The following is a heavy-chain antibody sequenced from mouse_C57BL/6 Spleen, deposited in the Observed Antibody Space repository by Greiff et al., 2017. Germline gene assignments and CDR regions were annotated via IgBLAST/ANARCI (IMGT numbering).Heavy chain of an antibody. CDR2: IHPNSGST. V-gene: IGHV1-64*01. CDR1: GYTFTSYW. D-gene: IGHD2-4*01. CDR3: ASDNDYGFAY. J-gene: IGHJ3*01. Sequence: QVQLQQPGAELVKPGASVKLSCKASGYTFTSYWMHWVKQRPGQGLEWIAMIHPNSGSTNYNEKFKSKATLTVDKSSSTAYMQLSSLTSEDSAVYYWASDNDYGFAYWGQGTLVTVSA.